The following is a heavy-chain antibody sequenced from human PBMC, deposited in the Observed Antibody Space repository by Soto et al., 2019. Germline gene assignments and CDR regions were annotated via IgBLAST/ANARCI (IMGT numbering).Heavy chain of an antibody. J-gene: IGHJ5*02. CDR2: INPSGSS. CDR3: ARGLGCSSTSCYMHSYNWLDP. Sequence: SETLSLTCAVYGGSFSGYYWSWIRQPPGKGLEWIGEINPSGSSNYNPSLKSRVTISVDTSKNQFSLKLSSVTAADTAVYYCARGLGCSSTSCYMHSYNWLDPWGQGTLV. V-gene: IGHV4-34*01. CDR1: GGSFSGYY. D-gene: IGHD2-2*02.